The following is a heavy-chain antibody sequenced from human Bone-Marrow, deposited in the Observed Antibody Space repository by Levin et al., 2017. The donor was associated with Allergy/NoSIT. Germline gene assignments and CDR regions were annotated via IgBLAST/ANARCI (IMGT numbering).Heavy chain of an antibody. Sequence: PGGSLRLSCAASGFTFSSYAMHWVRQAPGKGLEYVSAISSNGGSTYYANSVKGRFTISRDNSKNTLYLQMGSLRAEDMAVYYCARSLWFGELIDYWGQGTLVTVSS. J-gene: IGHJ4*02. V-gene: IGHV3-64*01. CDR1: GFTFSSYA. CDR3: ARSLWFGELIDY. D-gene: IGHD3-10*01. CDR2: ISSNGGST.